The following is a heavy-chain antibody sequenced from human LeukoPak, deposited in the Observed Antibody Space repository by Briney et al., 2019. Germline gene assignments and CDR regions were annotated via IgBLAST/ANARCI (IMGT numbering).Heavy chain of an antibody. CDR1: GDSVSSNSAA. CDR2: TYYRSKWYN. J-gene: IGHJ4*02. CDR3: ARCPLGNLAPAAAGLFDY. Sequence: QSGPGLVKPSQTLSLTCAISGDSVSSNSAAWNWIRQSPSRGLEWLGRTYYRSKWYNDYAVSVKSRITINPDTSKNQFSLQLNSVTPEDTAVYYCARCPLGNLAPAAAGLFDYWGQGTLVTVSS. D-gene: IGHD6-13*01. V-gene: IGHV6-1*01.